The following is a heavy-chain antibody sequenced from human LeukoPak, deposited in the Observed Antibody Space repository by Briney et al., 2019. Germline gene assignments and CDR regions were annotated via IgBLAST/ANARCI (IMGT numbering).Heavy chain of an antibody. CDR3: ARSPPFRITIFRGVIPYYFDY. CDR1: GGSISSSSYY. D-gene: IGHD3-10*01. J-gene: IGHJ4*02. V-gene: IGHV4-39*01. CDR2: IYYSGST. Sequence: PAETLSLTCTVSGGSISSSSYYWGWIRQPPGKGLEWIGSIYYSGSTYYNPSLKSRVTISVDTSKHQFSLKLSSVTAADTAVYYCARSPPFRITIFRGVIPYYFDYWGQGTLVTVSS.